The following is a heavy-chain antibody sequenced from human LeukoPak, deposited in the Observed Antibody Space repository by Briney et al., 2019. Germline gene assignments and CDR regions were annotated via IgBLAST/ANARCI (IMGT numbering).Heavy chain of an antibody. D-gene: IGHD5-12*01. CDR2: IRYDGSNT. V-gene: IGHV3-30*02. CDR3: AKNRWGSVATPDS. CDR1: GFGFSDYD. Sequence: GGSLRLSCAASGFGFSDYDIHWVRLAPGKGLEWVTFIRYDGSNTYAESVKGRFTISRDNSKNTVYLQMNSLAIEDTAIYYCAKNRWGSVATPDSWGQGTVVTVSS. J-gene: IGHJ4*02.